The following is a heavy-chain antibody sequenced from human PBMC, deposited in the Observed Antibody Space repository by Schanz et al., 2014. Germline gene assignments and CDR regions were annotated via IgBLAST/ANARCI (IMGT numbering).Heavy chain of an antibody. CDR1: GGSLSGYY. CDR3: ARGYDFWSGLRGGDY. J-gene: IGHJ4*02. CDR2: INQSGRA. V-gene: IGHV4-34*01. D-gene: IGHD3-3*01. Sequence: QVQLQQWGAGLLKPSETLSLSCAVYGGSLSGYYWGWVRQPPRKGLEWIGEINQSGRASYNPSLKSRVTISVDTSNNQFPLKVTSVTAADTALYFCARGYDFWSGLRGGDYWGPGTLVTVSS.